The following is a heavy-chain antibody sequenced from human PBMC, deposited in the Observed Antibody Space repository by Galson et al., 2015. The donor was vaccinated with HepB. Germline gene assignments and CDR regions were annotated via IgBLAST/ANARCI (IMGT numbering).Heavy chain of an antibody. J-gene: IGHJ6*02. D-gene: IGHD2-2*01. V-gene: IGHV3-30-3*01. Sequence: SLRLSCAASGFNFSNYAMHWVRQAPGQGLEWVSVISFHGTNKFNADSVKGRFTISRDNSNNTLYLQMNSLRSEDTAVYYCARPSRDRLSSTTAYGMDVWGQGTTVTVSS. CDR1: GFNFSNYA. CDR2: ISFHGTNK. CDR3: ARPSRDRLSSTTAYGMDV.